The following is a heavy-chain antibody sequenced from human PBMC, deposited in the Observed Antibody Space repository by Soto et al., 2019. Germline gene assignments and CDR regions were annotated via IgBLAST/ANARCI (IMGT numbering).Heavy chain of an antibody. D-gene: IGHD1-26*01. CDR2: IKEGGSEE. J-gene: IGHJ4*02. CDR3: ARTNSGSYFERDY. V-gene: IGHV3-7*01. CDR1: GFTFSNYL. Sequence: EVQLVESGGGLVLPGGSLRLSCVASGFTFSNYLMTWVRQAPGKGLEWVANIKEGGSEEHYVDSVKGRFTISRDNGKSSLFLQMDSLRAEDTAVYYCARTNSGSYFERDYWGQGTLVTVSS.